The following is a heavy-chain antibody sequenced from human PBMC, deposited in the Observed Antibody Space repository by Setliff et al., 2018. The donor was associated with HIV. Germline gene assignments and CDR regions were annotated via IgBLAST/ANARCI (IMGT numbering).Heavy chain of an antibody. CDR2: IFYTGSA. Sequence: LSLTCTVSGGSISSSSYYWDWIRQPPGKSLEWVGSIFYTGSANYRPSLESRVIVSLDTSKNQFSLKLSSVTAADTAVYYCTRRDVTTGMDSWGPGILVTVS. CDR3: TRRDVTTGMDS. J-gene: IGHJ4*02. V-gene: IGHV4-39*01. CDR1: GGSISSSSYY. D-gene: IGHD4-17*01.